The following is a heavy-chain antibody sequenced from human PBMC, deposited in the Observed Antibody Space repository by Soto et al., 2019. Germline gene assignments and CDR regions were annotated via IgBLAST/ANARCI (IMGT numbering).Heavy chain of an antibody. CDR2: IYYSGST. V-gene: IGHV4-30-4*01. Sequence: QVQLQESGPGLVKPSQTLSLTCTVSGGSISSGDYYWSWIRQPPGKGLEWIGYIYYSGSTYYNPSLKSRVTISVDTSKNQFSLKLSSVTAADTAVYYCARVSRIPNSGYGFLPHFDYWGQGTLVTVSS. CDR3: ARVSRIPNSGYGFLPHFDY. D-gene: IGHD5-12*01. CDR1: GGSISSGDYY. J-gene: IGHJ4*02.